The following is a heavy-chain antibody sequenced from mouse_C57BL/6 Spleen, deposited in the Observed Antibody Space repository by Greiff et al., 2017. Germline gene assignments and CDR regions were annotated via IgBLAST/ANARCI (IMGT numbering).Heavy chain of an antibody. Sequence: LQESGAELVKPGASVKISCKASGYAFSSYWMNWVKQRPGKGLEWIGQIYPGDGDTNYNGKFKGKATLTADKSSSTAYMQLSSLTSEDSAVYFCARWTTVVDYYAMDYWGQGTSVTVSS. CDR3: ARWTTVVDYYAMDY. V-gene: IGHV1-80*01. D-gene: IGHD1-1*01. J-gene: IGHJ4*01. CDR2: IYPGDGDT. CDR1: GYAFSSYW.